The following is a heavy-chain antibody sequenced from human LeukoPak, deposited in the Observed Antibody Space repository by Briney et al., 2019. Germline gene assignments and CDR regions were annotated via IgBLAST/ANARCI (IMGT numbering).Heavy chain of an antibody. J-gene: IGHJ4*02. D-gene: IGHD1-26*01. CDR3: ARVFGIVGANDY. V-gene: IGHV3-21*01. CDR1: GFPFSTHS. Sequence: GGSLRLSCAASGFPFSTHSLNWVRQAPGKGLEWVSSISAGGDFVYYGDSVKGRFTMPRDNAKNSLHLQMNSLRAEDMAVYYCARVFGIVGANDYWGQGTLVTVSS. CDR2: ISAGGDFV.